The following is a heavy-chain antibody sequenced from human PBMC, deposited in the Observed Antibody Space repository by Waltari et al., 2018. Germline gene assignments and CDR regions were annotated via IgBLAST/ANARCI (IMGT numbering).Heavy chain of an antibody. J-gene: IGHJ4*02. CDR1: VGSFGGSY. CDR2: INHSGST. Sequence: RLQQWRAGLLRHSATLSFNCAGYVGSFGGSYGSWNGQPPGKGLEWFGEINHSGSTNYNPSLKSRVTISVDTSKNQFSLKLSSVTAADTAVYYCARGPPHSSGYYRYWGQGTLVTVSS. D-gene: IGHD3-22*01. CDR3: ARGPPHSSGYYRY. V-gene: IGHV4-34*01.